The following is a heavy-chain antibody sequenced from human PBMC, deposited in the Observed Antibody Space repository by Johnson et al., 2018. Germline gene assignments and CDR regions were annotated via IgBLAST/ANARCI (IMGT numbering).Heavy chain of an antibody. J-gene: IGHJ6*02. Sequence: QVRLGQAGGGMVEPGRSLRLCCAASGFTFSSYGMHWVRQAPGKGLEWVAVISYDGSNKSYADSVKGRFTISRDNSKKTLYLQMNSLRAEDTAVYYCAKDQRYFDWFQTQSEPYGMDVWGQGTTVTVSS. V-gene: IGHV3-30*18. CDR2: ISYDGSNK. D-gene: IGHD3-9*01. CDR3: AKDQRYFDWFQTQSEPYGMDV. CDR1: GFTFSSYG.